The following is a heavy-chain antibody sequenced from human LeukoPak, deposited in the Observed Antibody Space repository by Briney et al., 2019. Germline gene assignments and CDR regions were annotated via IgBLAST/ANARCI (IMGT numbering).Heavy chain of an antibody. Sequence: SETLSLTCTVSGGSISSGSYSWIWIRQPAGKGLEWIGRIYASGSTNYNPSLKSRVTISIDTSKNQFSLKLSSVTAADTAVYYCARDRANAIFGKYYGMDVWGQGTTVTVSS. D-gene: IGHD3-3*01. V-gene: IGHV4-61*02. CDR2: IYASGST. J-gene: IGHJ6*02. CDR1: GGSISSGSYS. CDR3: ARDRANAIFGKYYGMDV.